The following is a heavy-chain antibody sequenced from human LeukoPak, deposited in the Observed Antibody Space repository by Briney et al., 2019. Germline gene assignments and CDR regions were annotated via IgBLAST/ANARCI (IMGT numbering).Heavy chain of an antibody. J-gene: IGHJ3*02. CDR2: ISGSGGST. V-gene: IGHV3-23*01. CDR3: ARAKRNGFDI. Sequence: PGRSLRLSCAASGFMFRDFTMAFDEHTIHWVRQAPLKVLEWVSAISGSGGSTYYAVSVQGRFTISRDNAKNSLYLQMNSLRAEDTAVYYCARAKRNGFDIWGQGTMVTVSS. CDR1: GFMFRDFT.